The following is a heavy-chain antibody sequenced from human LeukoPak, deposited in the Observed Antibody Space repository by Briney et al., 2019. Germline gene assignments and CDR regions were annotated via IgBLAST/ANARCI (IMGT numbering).Heavy chain of an antibody. V-gene: IGHV3-48*03. D-gene: IGHD1-7*01. J-gene: IGHJ3*01. CDR1: GFTFSSYE. CDR2: ISSSGGTI. Sequence: AGGSLRLSCAASGFTFSSYEMSWVRQAPGKGLEWVSYISSSGGTIYYADSVKGRFTISRDNAKNSLYLQMSSLRAEDTAIYYCARDRGNWNYAAAFDVWGQGTMVTVSS. CDR3: ARDRGNWNYAAAFDV.